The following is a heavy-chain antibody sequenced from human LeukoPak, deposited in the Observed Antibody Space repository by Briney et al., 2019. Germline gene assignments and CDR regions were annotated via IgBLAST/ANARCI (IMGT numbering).Heavy chain of an antibody. J-gene: IGHJ5*02. CDR2: IYYSEST. D-gene: IGHD2-15*01. CDR3: ARDPRSSGYCSGGSCSDWFDP. Sequence: SETLSLTCTVSGGSFSRGSYYWSWIRQPPGKGLEWIGYIYYSESTNYNPSLKSRVTISVDTSKNRFSLKLSSVTAADTAVYYCARDPRSSGYCSGGSCSDWFDPWGQGTLVTVSS. CDR1: GGSFSRGSYY. V-gene: IGHV4-61*01.